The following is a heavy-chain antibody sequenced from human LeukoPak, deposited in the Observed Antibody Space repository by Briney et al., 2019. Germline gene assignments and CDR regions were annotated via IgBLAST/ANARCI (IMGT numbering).Heavy chain of an antibody. CDR3: ARDRLLWFGEDYYGMDV. V-gene: IGHV1-18*04. D-gene: IGHD3-10*01. CDR2: ISAYNGNT. Sequence: ASVKVSCKASGYTFTSYGISWVRQAPGQGLEWMGWISAYNGNTNYAQKLQGRVTMTTDTSTSTAYMELRSLRSDGTAVYYCARDRLLWFGEDYYGMDVWGKGTTVTVSS. CDR1: GYTFTSYG. J-gene: IGHJ6*04.